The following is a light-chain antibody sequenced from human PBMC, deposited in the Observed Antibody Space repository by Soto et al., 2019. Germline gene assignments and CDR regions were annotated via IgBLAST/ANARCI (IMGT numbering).Light chain of an antibody. V-gene: IGKV1-9*01. J-gene: IGKJ4*01. CDR3: QQRSNWPLT. Sequence: DIQLTQSPSFLSASVGDRVTITCRASQDISSHLAWYQQKPGKAPKLLIYAASTLQSGVPSGFSGSGSGTEFTLTISSLEPEDFAVYYCQQRSNWPLTFGGGTKVEIK. CDR1: QDISSH. CDR2: AAS.